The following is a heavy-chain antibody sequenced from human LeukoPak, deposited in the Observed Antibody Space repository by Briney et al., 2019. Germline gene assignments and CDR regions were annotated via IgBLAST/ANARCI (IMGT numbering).Heavy chain of an antibody. CDR3: ASILKTPDRTYYYGSGSSYYFDY. J-gene: IGHJ4*02. CDR2: IFYSGST. Sequence: SETLSLTCTVSGGSISSYYWSWIRQPPGKGLEWIGYIFYSGSTNYNPSLKSRVTISVDTSKNQFSLKLSSVTAADTAVYYCASILKTPDRTYYYGSGSSYYFDYWGQGTLVTVSS. V-gene: IGHV4-59*01. CDR1: GGSISSYY. D-gene: IGHD3-10*01.